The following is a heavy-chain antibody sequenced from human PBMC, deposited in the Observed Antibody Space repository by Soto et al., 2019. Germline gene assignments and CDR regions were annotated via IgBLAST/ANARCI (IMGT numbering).Heavy chain of an antibody. CDR2: IYYSGST. V-gene: IGHV4-61*01. J-gene: IGHJ6*02. CDR3: ARVRIGDSSRWGEYYYYYGMDV. D-gene: IGHD6-13*01. Sequence: QVQLQESGPGLVKPSETLSLTCTVSGGSVSSGSYYWSWIRQPPGKGLEWIGYIYYSGSTNYNPSPKSRATIAVDTSKNQFSLKLSSVTAADTAVYYCARVRIGDSSRWGEYYYYYGMDVWGQGTTVTVSS. CDR1: GGSVSSGSYY.